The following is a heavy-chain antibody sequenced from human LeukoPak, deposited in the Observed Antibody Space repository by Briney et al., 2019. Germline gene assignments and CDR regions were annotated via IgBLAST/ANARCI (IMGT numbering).Heavy chain of an antibody. Sequence: PGGSLRLSCAASGFTFSSYSMNWVRQAPGKGLEWVSYISSSSSTIYYADSVKGRFTISRDNAKNSLYLQMNSLRAEDTAVYYCARVHSPHYRGMDVWGKGTTVTVSS. V-gene: IGHV3-48*01. CDR1: GFTFSSYS. D-gene: IGHD1-26*01. CDR3: ARVHSPHYRGMDV. J-gene: IGHJ6*04. CDR2: ISSSSSTI.